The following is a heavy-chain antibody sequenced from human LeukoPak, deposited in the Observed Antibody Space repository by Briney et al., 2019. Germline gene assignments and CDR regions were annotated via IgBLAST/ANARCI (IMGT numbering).Heavy chain of an antibody. CDR2: IYTSGST. D-gene: IGHD6-13*01. J-gene: IGHJ6*03. CDR1: GGSISSGSYY. CDR3: ARGRGRGYSSSWYSYYYYYMDV. V-gene: IGHV4-61*02. Sequence: SETLSLTCTASGGSISSGSYYWSWIRQPAGKGLEWIGRIYTSGSTNYNPSLKSRVTMSVDTSKNQFSLKLSSVAAADTAVYYCARGRGRGYSSSWYSYYYYYMDVWGKGTTVTISS.